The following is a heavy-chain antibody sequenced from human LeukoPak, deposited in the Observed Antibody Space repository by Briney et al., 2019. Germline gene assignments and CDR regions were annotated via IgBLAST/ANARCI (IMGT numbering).Heavy chain of an antibody. Sequence: PGGSLRLSCAASGFTFSSYAMSWVRQAPGKGLEWVSVISGSGGSTYYADSVKGRFTISRDNSKNTLYLQMNSLRAEDTAVYYCARVNRGWCGPLDYWGQGTLVTVSS. V-gene: IGHV3-23*01. CDR1: GFTFSSYA. CDR3: ARVNRGWCGPLDY. D-gene: IGHD6-19*01. J-gene: IGHJ4*02. CDR2: ISGSGGST.